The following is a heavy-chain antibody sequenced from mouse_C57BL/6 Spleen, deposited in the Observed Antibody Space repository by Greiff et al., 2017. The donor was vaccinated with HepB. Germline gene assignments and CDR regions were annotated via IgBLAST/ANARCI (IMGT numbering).Heavy chain of an antibody. Sequence: LQESGAELVRPGASVKLSCKASGYTFTDYYINWVKQRPGQGLEWIARIYPGSGNTYYNEKFKGKATLTAEKSSSTAYMQLSSLTSEDSAVYFCARKGVAGFAYWGQGTLVTVSA. V-gene: IGHV1-76*01. CDR3: ARKGVAGFAY. CDR1: GYTFTDYY. J-gene: IGHJ3*01. CDR2: IYPGSGNT.